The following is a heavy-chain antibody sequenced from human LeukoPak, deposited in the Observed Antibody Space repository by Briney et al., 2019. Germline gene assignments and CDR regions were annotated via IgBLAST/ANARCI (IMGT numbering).Heavy chain of an antibody. Sequence: SETLSLTCAVSGYSISSGLYWAWIRQPPGQGLEWIGSVFHSGKTSYNSSLKSRVTMSADTSKNQFSLRLRSVTAADTAVYYCARHVSFGTYYFDSWGQGTPFTVSS. CDR3: ARHVSFGTYYFDS. D-gene: IGHD3-16*01. J-gene: IGHJ4*02. V-gene: IGHV4-38-2*01. CDR2: VFHSGKT. CDR1: GYSISSGLY.